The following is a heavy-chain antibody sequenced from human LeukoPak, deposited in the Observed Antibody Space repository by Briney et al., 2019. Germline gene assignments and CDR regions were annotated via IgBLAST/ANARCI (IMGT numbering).Heavy chain of an antibody. CDR1: AYTFTSYD. V-gene: IGHV1-8*01. Sequence: ASVKVSCKASAYTFTSYDINWVRQATGQGLEWMGYMNPASGNTGYAQKFQGRVTMTTDTSISTAYMELSSLRSEDTAVYYCARVPREIASIWGQGTMVTVSS. D-gene: IGHD3-16*02. CDR3: ARVPREIASI. J-gene: IGHJ3*02. CDR2: MNPASGNT.